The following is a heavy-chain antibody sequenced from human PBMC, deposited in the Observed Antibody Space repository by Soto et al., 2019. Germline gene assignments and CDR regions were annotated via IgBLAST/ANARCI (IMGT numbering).Heavy chain of an antibody. CDR1: GFTFDDYT. CDR2: ISWDGGST. D-gene: IGHD5-18*01. CDR3: AKDIQLYSYGYTGCYYGMDV. Sequence: PGGSLRLSCAASGFTFDDYTMHWVRQAPGKGLEWVSLISWDGGSTYYADSVKGRFNISRDNSKNSLYLQMNSLRTEDTALYYCAKDIQLYSYGYTGCYYGMDVWGQGTTVTVSS. V-gene: IGHV3-43*01. J-gene: IGHJ6*02.